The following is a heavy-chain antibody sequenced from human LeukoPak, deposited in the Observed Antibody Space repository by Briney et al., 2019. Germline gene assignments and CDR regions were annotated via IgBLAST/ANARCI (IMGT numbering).Heavy chain of an antibody. D-gene: IGHD3-10*01. J-gene: IGHJ4*02. CDR1: GYTFTSYY. Sequence: ASVKVSCKASGYTFTSYYMHWVRQAPGQGLEWMGIINPSGGSTSYAQSLQGRVTMTTDTSTSTVYMEMRSLTSDDTAVYYCARDLDQYNGRFGGFGHDFWGQGTLVTVSS. V-gene: IGHV1-46*01. CDR2: INPSGGST. CDR3: ARDLDQYNGRFGGFGHDF.